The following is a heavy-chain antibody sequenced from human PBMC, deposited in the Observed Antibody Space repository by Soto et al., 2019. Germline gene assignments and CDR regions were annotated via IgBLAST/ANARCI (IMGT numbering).Heavy chain of an antibody. V-gene: IGHV3-9*01. CDR3: AKDIVPRYYDFWSGADY. D-gene: IGHD3-3*01. CDR2: ISWNSGSI. Sequence: GGSLRLSCAASGFTFDDYAMHLVRQAPGKGLEWVSGISWNSGSIGYADSVKGRFTISRDNAKNSLYLQMNSLRAEDTALYYCAKDIVPRYYDFWSGADYWGQGTLVTVSS. J-gene: IGHJ4*02. CDR1: GFTFDDYA.